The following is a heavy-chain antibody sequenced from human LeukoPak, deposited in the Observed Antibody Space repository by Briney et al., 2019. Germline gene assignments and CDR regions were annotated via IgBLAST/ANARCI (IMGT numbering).Heavy chain of an antibody. V-gene: IGHV1-2*02. J-gene: IGHJ6*03. Sequence: GASVKVSCKASGYTFTGYYMHRVRQAPGQGLEWMGWINPNSGGTNYAQKLQGRVTMTTDTSTRTAYMELRSLRSDDTAVYYCARGPGGCSGFHPLEDHYYYYYMDVWGKGTTVTVSS. CDR3: ARGPGGCSGFHPLEDHYYYYYMDV. D-gene: IGHD2-15*01. CDR2: INPNSGGT. CDR1: GYTFTGYY.